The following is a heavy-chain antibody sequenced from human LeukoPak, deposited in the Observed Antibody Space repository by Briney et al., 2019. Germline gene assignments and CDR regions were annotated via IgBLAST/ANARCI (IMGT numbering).Heavy chain of an antibody. CDR3: ARSVGHYGSGVDY. CDR1: GFTFSSYG. Sequence: QTGGSLRLSCAASGFTFSSYGMHWVRQAPGKGLEWVAVISYDGSNKYYADSVKGRFTISRDNSKNTLYLQMNSLRAEDTAVYYCARSVGHYGSGVDYWGQGTLVTVSS. V-gene: IGHV3-30*03. D-gene: IGHD3-10*01. CDR2: ISYDGSNK. J-gene: IGHJ4*02.